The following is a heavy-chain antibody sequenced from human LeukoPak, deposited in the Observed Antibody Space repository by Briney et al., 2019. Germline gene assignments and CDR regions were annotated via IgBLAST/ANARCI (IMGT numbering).Heavy chain of an antibody. CDR2: ISQDGSEK. CDR1: GFTFSDYW. V-gene: IGHV3-7*04. D-gene: IGHD6-13*01. J-gene: IGHJ4*02. CDR3: ARDREGSSWYDY. Sequence: PGGPLRLSCAASGFTFSDYWMTWVRQAPGKGLEWVAHISQDGSEKYYVDSVKGRFTIYRDNAKNSLYLQMNTLRPQETAMYNCARDREGSSWYDYWGQGTPLTVSS.